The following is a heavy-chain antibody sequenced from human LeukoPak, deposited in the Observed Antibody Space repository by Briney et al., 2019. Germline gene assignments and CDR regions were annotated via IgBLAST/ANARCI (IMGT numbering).Heavy chain of an antibody. CDR1: GFTFSSYS. D-gene: IGHD3-3*01. V-gene: IGHV3-48*02. CDR2: FSSISGVI. CDR3: TTCGGDFWSGYYFEDY. J-gene: IGHJ4*02. Sequence: PGGSLRLSCAASGFTFSSYSMNWVRQAPGKGLEWVSYFSSISGVISYADSVKGRFTISRDNAKNSLYLQMNSLRDEDTAVYYCTTCGGDFWSGYYFEDYWGQGTLVTVSS.